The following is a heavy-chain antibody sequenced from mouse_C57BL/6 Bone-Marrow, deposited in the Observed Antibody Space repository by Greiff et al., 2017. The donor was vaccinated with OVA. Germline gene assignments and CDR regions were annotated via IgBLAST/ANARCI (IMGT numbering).Heavy chain of an antibody. Sequence: VKLVESDAELVKPGASVKISCKVSGYTFTDHTIHWMKQRPEQGLEWIGYIYPRDGSTKYNEKFKGKATLTADKSSSTAYMQLNSLTSEDSAVYFCARSHITTVVERAPAWFAYWGQGTLVTVSA. CDR3: ARSHITTVVERAPAWFAY. J-gene: IGHJ3*01. CDR2: IYPRDGST. V-gene: IGHV1-78*01. D-gene: IGHD1-1*01. CDR1: GYTFTDHT.